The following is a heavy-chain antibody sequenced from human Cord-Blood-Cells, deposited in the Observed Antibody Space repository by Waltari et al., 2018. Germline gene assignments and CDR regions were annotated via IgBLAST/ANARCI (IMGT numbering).Heavy chain of an antibody. CDR2: INHSGST. V-gene: IGHV4-34*01. CDR1: GGSFSGYY. D-gene: IGHD1-26*01. Sequence: QVQLQQWGAGLLKPSETLSLTRAVYGGSFSGYYWRWIRQPPGKGLEWIGEINHSGSTNYNPSLKSRVTISVDTSKNQFSLKLSSVTAADTAVYYCAREEVVGATPIDYWGQGTLVTVSS. J-gene: IGHJ4*02. CDR3: AREEVVGATPIDY.